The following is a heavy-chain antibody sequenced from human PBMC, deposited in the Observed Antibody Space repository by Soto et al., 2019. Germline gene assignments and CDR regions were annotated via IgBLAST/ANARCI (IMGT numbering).Heavy chain of an antibody. V-gene: IGHV3-23*01. D-gene: IGHD6-6*01. J-gene: IGHJ4*02. Sequence: PGGSMRLSCAASGFTFSSYAMSWVRQAPGQGLEWVSAISGSGGSTYYADSVKGRFTISRDNSKNTLDLQMNSLRAEDTAVYYCARDSSSGGFDYWGQGTLVTVSS. CDR2: ISGSGGST. CDR3: ARDSSSGGFDY. CDR1: GFTFSSYA.